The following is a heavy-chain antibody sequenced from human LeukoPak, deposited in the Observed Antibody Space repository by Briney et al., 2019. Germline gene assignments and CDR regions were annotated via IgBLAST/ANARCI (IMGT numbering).Heavy chain of an antibody. CDR2: IYYSGST. D-gene: IGHD6-19*01. V-gene: IGHV4-59*01. CDR1: GVSISNYH. CDR3: ARDGSGTGWYAADY. Sequence: PSETLSLTCSGSGVSISNYHWSWIRQPPGKGLEWIGYIYYSGSTNYNPYLKSRVTISVDTSKNQFSLKLTSVAAADTAVYYCARDGSGTGWYAADYWGQGTLVTVSS. J-gene: IGHJ4*02.